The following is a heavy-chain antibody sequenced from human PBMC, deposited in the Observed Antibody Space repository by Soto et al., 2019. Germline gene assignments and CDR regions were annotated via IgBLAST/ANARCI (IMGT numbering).Heavy chain of an antibody. CDR1: GGSISSSSYY. CDR3: ASGHCGGICYHDY. Sequence: SETLSLTCTVSGGSISSSSYYWGWIRQPPGKGLEWIGSIYYSGSTYYNPSLKSRVTISVDTSKNQFSLKLSSVTAADTAVYYCASGHCGGICYHDYWGQGTLVTVSS. J-gene: IGHJ4*02. CDR2: IYYSGST. D-gene: IGHD2-15*01. V-gene: IGHV4-39*01.